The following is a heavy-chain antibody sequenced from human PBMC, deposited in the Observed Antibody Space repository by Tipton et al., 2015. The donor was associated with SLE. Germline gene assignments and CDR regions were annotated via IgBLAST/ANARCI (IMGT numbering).Heavy chain of an antibody. Sequence: TLSLTCAVYGGSFSGYYWSWIRQPPGKGLEWIGEINHSGSTNYNPSLKSRVTISVDTSKNQFSLKLSSVTAADTAVYYCARGRGSSSMGPYGMDVWGQGTTVTVSS. CDR2: INHSGST. V-gene: IGHV4-34*01. J-gene: IGHJ6*02. CDR1: GGSFSGYY. D-gene: IGHD6-6*01. CDR3: ARGRGSSSMGPYGMDV.